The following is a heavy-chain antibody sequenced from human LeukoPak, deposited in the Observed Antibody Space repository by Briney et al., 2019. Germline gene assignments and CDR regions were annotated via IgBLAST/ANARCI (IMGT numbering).Heavy chain of an antibody. J-gene: IGHJ4*02. Sequence: SETLSLTCTVSGGSISSYYWSWIRQPPGKGLEWIGYIYYSGSTNYNPSLKSRVTISVDTSKNQFSLKLSSVTAADTAVYYCARPSSSGWYPFDYWGQGTLVTVSP. D-gene: IGHD6-19*01. CDR3: ARPSSSGWYPFDY. V-gene: IGHV4-59*01. CDR2: IYYSGST. CDR1: GGSISSYY.